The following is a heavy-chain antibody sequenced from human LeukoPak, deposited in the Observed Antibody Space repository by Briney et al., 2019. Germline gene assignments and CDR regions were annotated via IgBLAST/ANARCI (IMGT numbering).Heavy chain of an antibody. CDR1: GGSISSSSYY. J-gene: IGHJ4*02. D-gene: IGHD3-3*01. CDR3: ARVRFWSGYLDY. V-gene: IGHV4-39*07. CDR2: IYYSGST. Sequence: SETLSLTCTVSGGSISSSSYYWGWIRQPPGKGLEWIGSIYYSGSTYYNPSLKSRVTISVDTSKNQFSLKLSSVTAADTAVYYCARVRFWSGYLDYWGQGTLVTVSS.